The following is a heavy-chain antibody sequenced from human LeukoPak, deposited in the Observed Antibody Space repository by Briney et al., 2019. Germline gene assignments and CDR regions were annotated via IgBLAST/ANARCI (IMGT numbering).Heavy chain of an antibody. J-gene: IGHJ3*02. V-gene: IGHV3-30-3*01. Sequence: GGSLRLSCAASGFTFSSYAMHWVRQAPGKGLEWVAVISYDGSNKYYADSVKGRFTISRDNSKNTLYLQMNSLRAEDTAVYYCARDLPSRVAYAFDIWGQGTMVTVSS. CDR2: ISYDGSNK. D-gene: IGHD3-3*01. CDR1: GFTFSSYA. CDR3: ARDLPSRVAYAFDI.